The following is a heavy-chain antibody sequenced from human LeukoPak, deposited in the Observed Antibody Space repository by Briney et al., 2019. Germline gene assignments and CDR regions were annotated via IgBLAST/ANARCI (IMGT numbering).Heavy chain of an antibody. J-gene: IGHJ4*02. CDR3: ATSPFGGYCSSTSCYSYY. D-gene: IGHD2-2*02. Sequence: GGSLRLSCAASGFTLSSYAMHWVRQAPGKGLEWVSSISSSSSYIYYADSVKGRFTISRDNAKNSLYLQMNSLRAEDTAVYYCATSPFGGYCSSTSCYSYYWGQGTLVTVSS. CDR1: GFTLSSYA. V-gene: IGHV3-21*01. CDR2: ISSSSSYI.